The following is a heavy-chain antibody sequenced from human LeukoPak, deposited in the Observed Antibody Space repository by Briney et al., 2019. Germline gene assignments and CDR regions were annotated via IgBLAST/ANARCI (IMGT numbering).Heavy chain of an antibody. D-gene: IGHD2-2*01. CDR1: GFTFTDYS. CDR2: ISSVSIYI. CDR3: AREGGTRDFYYYMDV. J-gene: IGHJ6*03. Sequence: GGSLRLSCSASGFTFTDYSMSWVRQAPGKGLEWVSTISSVSIYIYYADSVKGRFTISRDNAKNSLHLQMTSLRAEDTAVYFCAREGGTRDFYYYMDVWGKGTTVTVSS. V-gene: IGHV3-21*01.